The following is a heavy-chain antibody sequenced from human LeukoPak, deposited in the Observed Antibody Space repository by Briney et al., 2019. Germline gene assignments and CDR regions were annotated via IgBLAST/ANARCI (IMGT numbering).Heavy chain of an antibody. CDR2: ISYSGST. CDR1: GSSINVYY. J-gene: IGHJ4*02. D-gene: IGHD6-13*01. CDR3: ARDLPTFIAAALRTNDY. Sequence: SETLSLTCTVSGSSINVYYWSRIRQSPGKGLEWIAYISYSGSTNYNPSLKSRVTISVDTSKNQFSLKLSSVTAADTAVYYCARDLPTFIAAALRTNDYWGQGTLVTVSS. V-gene: IGHV4-59*12.